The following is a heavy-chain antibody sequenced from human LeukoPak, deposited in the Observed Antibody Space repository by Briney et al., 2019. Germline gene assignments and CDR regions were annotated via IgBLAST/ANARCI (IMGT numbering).Heavy chain of an antibody. Sequence: GASVKLSCKASGYTFTSYSISWVQQAPGQGLEWMGWISGYKGNTNYVQKLQGRVTMTTDTSTSTAYMELRSLRSDDTAVYYCARGGAYCGGDCPRGAFDIWGQGTMVTVSS. CDR2: ISGYKGNT. J-gene: IGHJ3*02. CDR1: GYTFTSYS. V-gene: IGHV1-18*01. CDR3: ARGGAYCGGDCPRGAFDI. D-gene: IGHD2-21*02.